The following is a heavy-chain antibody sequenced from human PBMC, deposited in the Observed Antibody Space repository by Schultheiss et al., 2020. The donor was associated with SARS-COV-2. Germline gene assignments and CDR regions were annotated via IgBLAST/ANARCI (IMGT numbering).Heavy chain of an antibody. CDR3: AKDLSRFDYYDSSGYYGNWFDP. J-gene: IGHJ5*02. V-gene: IGHV3-48*03. CDR1: GFTFSSYE. CDR2: ISSSGSTI. D-gene: IGHD3-22*01. Sequence: GGSLRLSCAASGFTFSSYEMNWVRQAPGKGLEWVSYISSSGSTIYYADSVKGRFTISRDNAKNSLYLQMNSLRAEDTAVYYCAKDLSRFDYYDSSGYYGNWFDPWGQGTLVTVSS.